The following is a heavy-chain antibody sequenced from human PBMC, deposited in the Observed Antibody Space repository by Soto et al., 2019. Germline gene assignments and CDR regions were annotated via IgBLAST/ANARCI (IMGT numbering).Heavy chain of an antibody. Sequence: QVQLVESGGGVVQPGRSLRLSCAASGFTFSSYGMHWVRQAPGKGLEWVAVISYDGSNKYYADSVKGRFTISRDNSKNTLYLQMNSLRAEDTAVYYCAKELTDYVLYYYYYYGMDVWGQGTTVTVSS. CDR1: GFTFSSYG. CDR2: ISYDGSNK. D-gene: IGHD4-17*01. CDR3: AKELTDYVLYYYYYYGMDV. J-gene: IGHJ6*02. V-gene: IGHV3-30*18.